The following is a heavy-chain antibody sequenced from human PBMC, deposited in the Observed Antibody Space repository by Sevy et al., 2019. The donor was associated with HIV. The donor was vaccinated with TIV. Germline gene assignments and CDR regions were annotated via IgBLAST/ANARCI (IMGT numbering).Heavy chain of an antibody. CDR2: ISGSGGST. J-gene: IGHJ6*02. Sequence: GGSLRLSCAASGFTFSSYAMSWVRQAPGKGLEWVSAISGSGGSTYYADSVKGRYTIPRDNSKNTRNLQMNSLRAEDTAVYYCAKDQANVVVPAVLYYYYGMDVWGQGTTVTVSS. V-gene: IGHV3-23*01. CDR3: AKDQANVVVPAVLYYYYGMDV. D-gene: IGHD2-2*01. CDR1: GFTFSSYA.